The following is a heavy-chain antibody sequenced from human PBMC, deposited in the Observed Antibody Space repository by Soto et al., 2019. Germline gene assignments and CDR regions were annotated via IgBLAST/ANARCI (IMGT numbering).Heavy chain of an antibody. CDR1: GFSLSTSGVG. V-gene: IGHV2-5*02. Sequence: QITLKESGPTLVKPTQTLTLTCTFSGFSLSTSGVGVGWIRQPPGKALEWLALIYWDDDTRYSPSLKIRLTITKATSKNQVVLTMTNMDPVDTATYYCAHKHTVTTQGGFDYCGQGTLVTVSS. D-gene: IGHD4-17*01. CDR2: IYWDDDT. CDR3: AHKHTVTTQGGFDY. J-gene: IGHJ4*02.